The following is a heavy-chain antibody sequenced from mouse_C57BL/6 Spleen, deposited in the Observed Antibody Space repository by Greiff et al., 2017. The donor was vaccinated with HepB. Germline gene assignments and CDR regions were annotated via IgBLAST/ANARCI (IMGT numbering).Heavy chain of an antibody. CDR3: ARWDYYSNYEAY. CDR2: IYPGSGNT. CDR1: GYTFTDYY. J-gene: IGHJ3*01. D-gene: IGHD2-5*01. V-gene: IGHV1-76*01. Sequence: VMLVESGAELVRPGASVKLSCKASGYTFTDYYINWVKQRPGQGLEWIARIYPGSGNTYYNEKFKGKATLTAEKSSSTAYMQLSSLTSEDSAVYFCARWDYYSNYEAYWGQGTLVTVSA.